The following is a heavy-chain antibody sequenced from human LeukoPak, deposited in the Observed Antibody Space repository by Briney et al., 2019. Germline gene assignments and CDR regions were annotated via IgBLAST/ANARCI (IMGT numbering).Heavy chain of an antibody. J-gene: IGHJ4*02. V-gene: IGHV3-30*03. CDR2: ISYDENNK. Sequence: GGSLRLSCAASGFTFSSHGIHWVRQAPGKGLEWVAVISYDENNKYYADSVKGRFTISRDNSKNTLYLQMNSLRAEDTAVYYCARDQYLLYYFDYWGQGTLVTVSS. CDR1: GFTFSSHG. D-gene: IGHD2-15*01. CDR3: ARDQYLLYYFDY.